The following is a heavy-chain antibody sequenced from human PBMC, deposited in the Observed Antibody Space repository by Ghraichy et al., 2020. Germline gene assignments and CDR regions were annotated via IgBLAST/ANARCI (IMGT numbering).Heavy chain of an antibody. CDR2: ISGIAGST. D-gene: IGHD4-17*01. Sequence: ETLSLTCAASGFTFSNYAMTWVRQAPGKGLEWVSTISGIAGSTYHADSVKGRFTISRDNSKNTLYMQMNSLRAEDTAVYYCAKGGGLRSSPFDPWGQGTLVTVSS. CDR3: AKGGGLRSSPFDP. V-gene: IGHV3-23*01. J-gene: IGHJ5*02. CDR1: GFTFSNYA.